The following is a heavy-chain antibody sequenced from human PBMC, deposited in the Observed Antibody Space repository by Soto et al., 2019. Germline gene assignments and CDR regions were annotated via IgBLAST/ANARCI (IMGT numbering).Heavy chain of an antibody. CDR1: GFTLVALP. J-gene: IGHJ4*02. CDR2: IGGKADNYAT. V-gene: IGHV3-73*01. D-gene: IGHD1-26*01. Sequence: EVQLVESGGGLVQPGGSQKLSGAPSGFTLVALPWPGSGKISGKGLEGLGGIGGKADNYATAYAASVKGRFTISRDDSKNTAYLQMNSLRTEDTAVYYCTKWEVGNSRPLDYWGQGTLVTVSS. CDR3: TKWEVGNSRPLDY.